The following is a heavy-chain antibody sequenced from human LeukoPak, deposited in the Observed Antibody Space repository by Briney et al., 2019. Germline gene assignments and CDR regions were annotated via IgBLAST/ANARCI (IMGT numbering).Heavy chain of an antibody. Sequence: PSETLSLTCSVSGGSLSSYYWIWIRQPPGRGLVGIGYIYYSGSTNYTPPLKSRVIISVDTSKIQFSLKLSSVTAADTAVYDWARDRRRITIFGVVQRVNWFDPWGQGTMVTVSS. CDR3: ARDRRRITIFGVVQRVNWFDP. V-gene: IGHV4-59*01. CDR1: GGSLSSYY. CDR2: IYYSGST. J-gene: IGHJ5*02. D-gene: IGHD3-3*01.